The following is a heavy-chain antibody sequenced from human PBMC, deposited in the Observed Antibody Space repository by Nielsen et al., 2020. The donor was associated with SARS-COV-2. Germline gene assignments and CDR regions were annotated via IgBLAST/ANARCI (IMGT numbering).Heavy chain of an antibody. J-gene: IGHJ4*02. V-gene: IGHV4-34*01. D-gene: IGHD3-3*01. CDR3: ARLQRDFWSGDSLGY. Sequence: WIRQPPGKGLEWIGEINHSGSTNYNPSLKSRVTISVDTSKNQFSPKLSSVTAADTAVYYCARLQRDFWSGDSLGYWGQGTLVTVSS. CDR2: INHSGST.